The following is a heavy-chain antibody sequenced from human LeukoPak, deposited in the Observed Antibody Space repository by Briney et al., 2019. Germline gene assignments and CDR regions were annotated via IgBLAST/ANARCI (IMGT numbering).Heavy chain of an antibody. D-gene: IGHD5-24*01. Sequence: SVKVSCKTSGYTFTRNDINWVRQAPGQGLEWMGGIIPIFGTANYAQKFQGRVTITADKSTSTAYMELSSLRSEDTAVYYCARGGEMATISIFDYWGQGTLVTVSS. J-gene: IGHJ4*02. CDR2: IIPIFGTA. CDR1: GYTFTRND. CDR3: ARGGEMATISIFDY. V-gene: IGHV1-69*06.